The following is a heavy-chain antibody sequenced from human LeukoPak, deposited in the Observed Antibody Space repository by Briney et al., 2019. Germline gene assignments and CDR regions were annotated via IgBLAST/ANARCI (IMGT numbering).Heavy chain of an antibody. CDR2: INHSGST. D-gene: IGHD4-11*01. V-gene: IGHV4-34*01. J-gene: IGHJ4*02. CDR1: GGSFSGYY. CDR3: ARDRGYSNEFDY. Sequence: SETLSLTCAVYGGSFSGYYWSWIRQPPGKGLEWIGEINHSGSTNYNPSLKSRVTISVDTSKNQFSLKLSSVTAADTAVYYCARDRGYSNEFDYWGQGTLVTVSS.